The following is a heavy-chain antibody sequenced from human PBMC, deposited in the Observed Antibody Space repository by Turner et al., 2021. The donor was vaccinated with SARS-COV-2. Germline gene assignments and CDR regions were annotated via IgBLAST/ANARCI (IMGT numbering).Heavy chain of an antibody. V-gene: IGHV4-39*02. CDR2: IYYSVST. D-gene: IGHD2-15*01. J-gene: IGHJ6*02. Sequence: QLQLQESGPGLVKPSETLSLSCTVSGGSISSSSYYWGWIRQPPGKGLEWVGNIYYSVSTYYNPSIKSRVTISVDTSKIQFSLKLSSVTAADTAVYYCAGEVVAATRPYDYGMDVWGQGTTVTVSS. CDR1: GGSISSSSYY. CDR3: AGEVVAATRPYDYGMDV.